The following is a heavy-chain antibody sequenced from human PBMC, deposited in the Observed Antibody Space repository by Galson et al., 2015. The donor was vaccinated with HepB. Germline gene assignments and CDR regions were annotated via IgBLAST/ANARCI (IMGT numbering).Heavy chain of an antibody. D-gene: IGHD2-21*01. CDR3: TTGLLLDAFDI. CDR2: IKTKVNSYAT. J-gene: IGHJ3*02. Sequence: SLRLSCAASGFTFSGSTMYWVRQASGKGLDWVGRIKTKVNSYATEYAESVKGRFTISRDDSKNTLYLQMNSLKTEDTAVYYCTTGLLLDAFDIWGQGTMVTVSS. CDR1: GFTFSGST. V-gene: IGHV3-73*01.